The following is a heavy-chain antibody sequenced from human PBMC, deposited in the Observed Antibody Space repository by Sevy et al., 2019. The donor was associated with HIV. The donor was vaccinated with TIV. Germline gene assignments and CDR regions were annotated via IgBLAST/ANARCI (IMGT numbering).Heavy chain of an antibody. Sequence: SETLSLTGTGSGGSITSLYWNWIRQPPGRGREGIANIDYNGHINYNPSLKSRVTLSLDTSKNQFSLRLSSVTAADTAMYYCAGENAWGRGYSWGQGTLVTVSS. J-gene: IGHJ4*02. V-gene: IGHV4-59*08. CDR3: AGENAWGRGYS. D-gene: IGHD1-26*01. CDR1: GGSITSLY. CDR2: IDYNGHI.